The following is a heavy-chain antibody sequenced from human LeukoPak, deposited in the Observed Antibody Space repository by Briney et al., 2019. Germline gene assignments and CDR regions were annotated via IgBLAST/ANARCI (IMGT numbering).Heavy chain of an antibody. CDR2: INHSGST. CDR3: ARGRVITMIVVVIRDAFDI. V-gene: IGHV4-34*01. Sequence: SETLSLTCAVYGGSFSGYYWGWIRQPPGKGLEWIGEINHSGSTNYNPSLKSRVTISVDTSKNQFSLKLSSVTAADTAVYYCARGRVITMIVVVIRDAFDIWGQGTMVTVSS. J-gene: IGHJ3*02. D-gene: IGHD3-22*01. CDR1: GGSFSGYY.